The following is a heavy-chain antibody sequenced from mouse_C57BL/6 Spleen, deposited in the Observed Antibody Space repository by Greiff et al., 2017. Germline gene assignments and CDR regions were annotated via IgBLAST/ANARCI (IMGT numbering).Heavy chain of an antibody. CDR3: ARWNYGRDGDY. D-gene: IGHD1-2*01. CDR1: GYTFTSYW. Sequence: VQLQQPGAELVRPGSSVKLSCKASGYTFTSYWMHWVKQRPIQGLEWIGNIDPSDSETHYNQKFKDKATLTVDKSSSTAYMQLSMLTSEDSAVYYWARWNYGRDGDYWGQGTTLTVSS. CDR2: IDPSDSET. V-gene: IGHV1-52*01. J-gene: IGHJ2*01.